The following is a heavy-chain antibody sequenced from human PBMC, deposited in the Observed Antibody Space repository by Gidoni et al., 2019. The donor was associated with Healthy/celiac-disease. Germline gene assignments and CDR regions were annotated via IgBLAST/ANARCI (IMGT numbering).Heavy chain of an antibody. J-gene: IGHJ6*02. Sequence: QVQLQESGPGLVKPSETLSLTCTVSGGSISSYYWSCIRQPPGKGLEWIGYIYYSGSTNYNPSLKSRVTISVDTSKNQFSLKLSSVTAADTAVYYCARVRGTIFGVVRMYYYYGMDVWGQGTTVTVSS. V-gene: IGHV4-59*01. CDR1: GGSISSYY. CDR2: IYYSGST. D-gene: IGHD3-3*01. CDR3: ARVRGTIFGVVRMYYYYGMDV.